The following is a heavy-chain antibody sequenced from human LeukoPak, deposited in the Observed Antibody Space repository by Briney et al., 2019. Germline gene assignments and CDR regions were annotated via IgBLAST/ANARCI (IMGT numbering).Heavy chain of an antibody. D-gene: IGHD1-26*01. CDR3: ARVTEKVGATAFDI. CDR2: IYYSGST. Sequence: PSETLSLTCTVSGGSISSSSYYWGWIRQPPGTGLEWIGSIYYSGSTYYNPSLKSRVTISVDTSKNQFSLKLSSVTAADTAVYYCARVTEKVGATAFDIWGQGTMVTVSS. CDR1: GGSISSSSYY. V-gene: IGHV4-39*07. J-gene: IGHJ3*02.